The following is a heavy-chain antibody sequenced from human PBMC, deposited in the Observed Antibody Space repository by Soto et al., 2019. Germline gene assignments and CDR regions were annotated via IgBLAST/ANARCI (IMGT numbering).Heavy chain of an antibody. Sequence: EVQLVESGGGMIQSGGSLRLSCAASGFTVSSNYMSWVRQAPGKGLEWVSVIYSGGSTYYADSVKGRFTISRDNSKNTLYLQVNSLRAEDAAGYYCGFGRILHYWGQGTLVTVSS. CDR3: GFGRILHY. CDR1: GFTVSSNY. J-gene: IGHJ4*02. V-gene: IGHV3-53*01. D-gene: IGHD2-15*01. CDR2: IYSGGST.